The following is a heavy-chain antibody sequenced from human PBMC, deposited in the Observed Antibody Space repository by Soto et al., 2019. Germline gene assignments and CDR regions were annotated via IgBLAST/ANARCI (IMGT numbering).Heavy chain of an antibody. CDR2: IYYSGST. Sequence: SETLSLTCTVSGGSISSGDYYWSWIRQPPGKGLEWIGYIYYSGSTYYNPSLKSRVTISVDTSKNQFSLKLSSVTAADTAVYYCASSGSRPTHSSSWQRFYYYYGMDVWGQGTTVTVSS. J-gene: IGHJ6*02. V-gene: IGHV4-30-4*01. CDR3: ASSGSRPTHSSSWQRFYYYYGMDV. CDR1: GGSISSGDYY. D-gene: IGHD6-13*01.